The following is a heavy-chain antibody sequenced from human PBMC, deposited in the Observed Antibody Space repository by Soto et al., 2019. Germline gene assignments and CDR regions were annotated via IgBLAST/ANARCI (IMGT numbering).Heavy chain of an antibody. Sequence: GGSLRLSCAASGFTVSSNYMSWVRQAPGKGLEWVSVIYSGGSTYYADSVKGRFTISRDNSKNTLYLQMNSLRAEDTAVYYCARTPRPGIAAAGDYDAFDIWGQGTMVTVSS. V-gene: IGHV3-66*01. CDR2: IYSGGST. J-gene: IGHJ3*02. CDR1: GFTVSSNY. D-gene: IGHD6-13*01. CDR3: ARTPRPGIAAAGDYDAFDI.